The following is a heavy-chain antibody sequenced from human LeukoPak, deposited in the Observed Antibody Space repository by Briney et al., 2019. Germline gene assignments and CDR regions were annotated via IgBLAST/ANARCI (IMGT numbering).Heavy chain of an antibody. V-gene: IGHV1-2*02. CDR2: INPNSGDT. J-gene: IGHJ4*02. D-gene: IGHD6-13*01. CDR3: ARIKWAAAND. Sequence: ASVKVSCKASGYTFTGYYMHWVRQAAGQGLEWMGWINPNSGDTNYAQNFQGRVTMTRDTSINTAYMELSSLRSDDTAVYYCARIKWAAANDWGQGTLVTVSS. CDR1: GYTFTGYY.